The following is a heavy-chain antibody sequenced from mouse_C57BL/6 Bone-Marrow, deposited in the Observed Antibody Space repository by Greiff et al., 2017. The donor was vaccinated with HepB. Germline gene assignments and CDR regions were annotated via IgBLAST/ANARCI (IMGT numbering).Heavy chain of an antibody. J-gene: IGHJ3*01. D-gene: IGHD2-4*01. CDR2: INPNNGGT. V-gene: IGHV1-22*01. Sequence: EVKLMESGPELVKPGASVKMSCKASGYTFTDYNMHWVKQRHGKSLEWIGYINPNNGGTSYNQKFKGKATLTVNKSSSTAYMELRSLTSEDSAVYYCARVIYYDYDGLFAYWGQGTLVTVSA. CDR1: GYTFTDYN. CDR3: ARVIYYDYDGLFAY.